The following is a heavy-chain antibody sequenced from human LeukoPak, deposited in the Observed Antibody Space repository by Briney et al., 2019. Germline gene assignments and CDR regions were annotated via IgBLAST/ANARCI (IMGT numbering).Heavy chain of an antibody. CDR3: AREGIAAAGYFDY. Sequence: PSETLSLTCTVSGGSVSSGCYYWSWIRQPPGKGLEWIGYIYYSGSTKYNPSLKSRVTISVDTSKNQFSLKLSSVTAADTAVYYCAREGIAAAGYFDYWGQGTLVTVSS. D-gene: IGHD6-13*01. J-gene: IGHJ4*02. V-gene: IGHV4-61*01. CDR1: GGSVSSGCYY. CDR2: IYYSGST.